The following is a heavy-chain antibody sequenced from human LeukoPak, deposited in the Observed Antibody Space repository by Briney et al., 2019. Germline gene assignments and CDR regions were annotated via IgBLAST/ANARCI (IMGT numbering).Heavy chain of an antibody. V-gene: IGHV4-59*01. D-gene: IGHD1-1*01. CDR2: IYYSGST. Sequence: SETLSLTCTVSGGSITNYYWSWIRQPPGKGLEWIGHIYYSGSTNYNPSLKSRVTLSVDTSRNQFSLSLRSMTAADTAVYYCARTEPSGTTSHWGQGTLVTVSS. J-gene: IGHJ4*02. CDR1: GGSITNYY. CDR3: ARTEPSGTTSH.